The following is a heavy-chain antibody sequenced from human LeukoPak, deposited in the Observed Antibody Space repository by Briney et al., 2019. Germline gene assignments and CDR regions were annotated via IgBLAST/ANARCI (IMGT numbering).Heavy chain of an antibody. CDR3: VGEVGSRQMNS. CDR2: ISYDGSFQ. V-gene: IGHV3-30-3*01. J-gene: IGHJ5*02. CDR1: GFTFSSHA. D-gene: IGHD1-26*01. Sequence: PGGSLRLSCSVSGFTFSSHAMHWVRQAPGKGLECVAYISYDGSFQYHADSVKGRFTISRGNSKDILYLQMNSLRVDDSATYYCVGEVGSRQMNSWGQGTLVTVSS.